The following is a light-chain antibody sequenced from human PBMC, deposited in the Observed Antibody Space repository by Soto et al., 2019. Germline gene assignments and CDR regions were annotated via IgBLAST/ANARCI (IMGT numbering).Light chain of an antibody. CDR3: MQATPWPPT. CDR2: KAS. V-gene: IGKV2-30*01. CDR1: RSLVYSDGNAY. J-gene: IGKJ1*01. Sequence: DVVMTQSPLSLPVTLGQPASISCRSSRSLVYSDGNAYLNWFQQRPGQSPRRLIYKASNRDSGDPKRFSCSGSRPDFTLQISRVEAEDLWVYYCMQATPWPPTFGRGTMVEIK.